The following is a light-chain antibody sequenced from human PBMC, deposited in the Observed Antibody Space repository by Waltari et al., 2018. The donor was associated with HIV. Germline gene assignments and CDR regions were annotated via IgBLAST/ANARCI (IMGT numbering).Light chain of an antibody. CDR2: SNK. CDR1: SSNIGSNT. J-gene: IGLJ3*02. V-gene: IGLV1-44*01. CDR3: AAWDDSLNGRV. Sequence: QSVLTQPPSASGTPGQRVTISCSGSSSNIGSNTVHWYQQLPGTAPKLLIYSNKQRPSGVPIRYSGSTSGTSASLAISGLQSYDEADYYCAAWDDSLNGRVFGGGTKLTVL.